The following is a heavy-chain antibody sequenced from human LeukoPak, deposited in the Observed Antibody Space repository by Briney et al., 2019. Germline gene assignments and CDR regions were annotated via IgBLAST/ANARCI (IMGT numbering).Heavy chain of an antibody. J-gene: IGHJ4*02. Sequence: PGGSLRLSCAASGFPFTYFGMNWVRQAPGKGLEGVSYISSDSRTVDYADSLRGRLTIPRDNARNSLYLQIDSLRPEATAVYYCVRGGAARPDYWGRGTLVSVSS. CDR1: GFPFTYFG. CDR3: VRGGAARPDY. D-gene: IGHD6-6*01. V-gene: IGHV3-48*01. CDR2: ISSDSRTV.